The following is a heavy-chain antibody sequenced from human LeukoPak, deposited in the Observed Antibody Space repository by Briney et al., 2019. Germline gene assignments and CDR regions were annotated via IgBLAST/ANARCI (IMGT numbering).Heavy chain of an antibody. Sequence: SETLSLTCTVSGGSSSSYYWSLIRQPPGKGLEWIGYIYYSGSTNYNPSLKSRVTISVDTSKNQFSLKLSSVTAADTAVYYCARGYSSGWDWYFDLWGRGTLVTVSS. J-gene: IGHJ2*01. CDR1: GGSSSSYY. CDR2: IYYSGST. D-gene: IGHD6-19*01. V-gene: IGHV4-59*01. CDR3: ARGYSSGWDWYFDL.